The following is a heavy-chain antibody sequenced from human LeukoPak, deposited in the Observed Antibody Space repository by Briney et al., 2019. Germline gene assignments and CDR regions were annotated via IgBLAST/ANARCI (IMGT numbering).Heavy chain of an antibody. CDR3: ARHPTYYYDSSGPP. CDR2: IYYSGST. CDR1: GGSISSYY. J-gene: IGHJ4*02. D-gene: IGHD3-22*01. V-gene: IGHV4-59*08. Sequence: SETLSLTCTVSGGSISSYYWSWIRQPPGKGLEWIGYIYYSGSTNYNPSLKSRVTISVDTSKNQFSLKLSSVTAADTAVYYCARHPTYYYDSSGPPWGQGTLVAVSS.